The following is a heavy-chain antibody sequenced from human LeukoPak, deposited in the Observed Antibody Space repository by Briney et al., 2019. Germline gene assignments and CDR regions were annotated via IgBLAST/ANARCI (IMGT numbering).Heavy chain of an antibody. J-gene: IGHJ4*02. CDR3: AREYSGYVGGFDY. CDR1: GGSISSYY. Sequence: SETLSLTCTVSGGSISSYYWSWLRQPPGKGLEWIGYIYCSGSTNYNPSLKSRVTISVDTSKNQFSLKLSSVTAADTAVYYCAREYSGYVGGFDYWGQGTLVTVSS. V-gene: IGHV4-59*01. CDR2: IYCSGST. D-gene: IGHD5-12*01.